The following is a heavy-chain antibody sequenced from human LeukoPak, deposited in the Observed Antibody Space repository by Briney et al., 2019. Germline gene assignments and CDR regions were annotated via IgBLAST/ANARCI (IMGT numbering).Heavy chain of an antibody. J-gene: IGHJ4*02. V-gene: IGHV1-2*02. Sequence: ASVKVSFKASGYTFTGYYIHWVRQAPGQGLEWMGWINPYSGATNYVQKFQGRVTMTTDTSINTAYMDLSSLRSDDTAMYYCARDGACSSTSCQNFDYWGQGTLVTVSS. CDR1: GYTFTGYY. D-gene: IGHD2-2*01. CDR3: ARDGACSSTSCQNFDY. CDR2: INPYSGAT.